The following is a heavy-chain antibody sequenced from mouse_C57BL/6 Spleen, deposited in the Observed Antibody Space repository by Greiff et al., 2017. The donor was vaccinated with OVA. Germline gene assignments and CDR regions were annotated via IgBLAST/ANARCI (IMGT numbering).Heavy chain of an antibody. V-gene: IGHV1-82*01. Sequence: QVQLQQSGPELVKPGASVKISCKASGYAFSSSWMNWVKQRPGKGLEWIGRIYPGDGDTNYNGKFKGKATLTADKSSSTAYMQLSSLTSEDSAVYFCARTVVAGDYAMDYWGQGTSVTVSS. CDR2: IYPGDGDT. J-gene: IGHJ4*01. CDR1: GYAFSSSW. CDR3: ARTVVAGDYAMDY. D-gene: IGHD1-1*01.